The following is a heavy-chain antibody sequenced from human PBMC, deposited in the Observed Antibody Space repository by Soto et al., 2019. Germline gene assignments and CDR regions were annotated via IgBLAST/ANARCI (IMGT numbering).Heavy chain of an antibody. D-gene: IGHD3-9*01. Sequence: PSETLSLTCSVSDDSINSDKYYWGWIRQPPGKGLEWIGSIYYRGNAYYNQSLQTRVTISLDKSRSQFSLKLNSVTAADSAVYFCARLEGLATISCYFDFWSTGDLVTVSS. V-gene: IGHV4-39*01. CDR2: IYYRGNA. CDR3: ARLEGLATISCYFDF. CDR1: DDSINSDKYY. J-gene: IGHJ4*02.